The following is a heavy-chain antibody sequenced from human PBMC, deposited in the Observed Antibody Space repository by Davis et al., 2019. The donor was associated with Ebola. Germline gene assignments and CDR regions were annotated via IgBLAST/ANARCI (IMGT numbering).Heavy chain of an antibody. D-gene: IGHD6-6*01. J-gene: IGHJ5*02. CDR1: GYTFTGYY. Sequence: ASVKVSCKASGYTFTGYYMHWVRQAPGQGLEWMGWINPNSGGTNYEQKFQGKVTMTRDTSISTAYIELSRLRSDDTAVYYCARGGSSSMKAKYNWFDAWGQGTLVTVSS. CDR3: ARGGSSSMKAKYNWFDA. V-gene: IGHV1-2*02. CDR2: INPNSGGT.